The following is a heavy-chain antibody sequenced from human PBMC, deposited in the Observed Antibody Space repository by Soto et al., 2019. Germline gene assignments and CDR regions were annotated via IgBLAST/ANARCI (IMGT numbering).Heavy chain of an antibody. J-gene: IGHJ3*01. CDR3: AGENVVMFASIDAFNV. D-gene: IGHD2-21*01. Sequence: EEQLVESGGDLVQPGGSLRLSCTSSGFALDTYDMNWVRLAPGKDLEWISHIATGGDRIYYADSVKGRFTISRDNARNSLFLPMDSPGGDDSALYFCAGENVVMFASIDAFNVWGQGTLVTVSS. V-gene: IGHV3-48*03. CDR1: GFALDTYD. CDR2: IATGGDRI.